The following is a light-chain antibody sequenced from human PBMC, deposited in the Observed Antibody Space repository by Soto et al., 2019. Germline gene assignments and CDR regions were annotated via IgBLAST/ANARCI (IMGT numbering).Light chain of an antibody. CDR3: QQRSNWPPEVT. CDR2: SAS. CDR1: QDISVY. Sequence: DIQMTQSPSSLSASVGDRVTITCRASQDISVYLAWYQQKPGKVPKLLIYSASTLQSGVPSRFSGSGSGTDFTLTISSLQPEDVATYYCQQRSNWPPEVTFGPGTKVDIK. V-gene: IGKV1-27*01. J-gene: IGKJ3*01.